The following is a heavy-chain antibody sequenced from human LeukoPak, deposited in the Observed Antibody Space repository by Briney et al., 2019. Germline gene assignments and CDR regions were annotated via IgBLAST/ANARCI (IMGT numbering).Heavy chain of an antibody. CDR2: IYYRGTT. Sequence: SSETLSLTCSLSGGSISSSSYYWGWIRQPPGKGLEWIGSIYYRGTTYYNPSLKSRVTISLDTSKNQFSLKLTSVTAADTAVYYCASQNTVTTYISHYYYYMDVWGKGTTVTFSS. V-gene: IGHV4-39*01. J-gene: IGHJ6*03. CDR1: GGSISSSSYY. CDR3: ASQNTVTTYISHYYYYMDV. D-gene: IGHD4-17*01.